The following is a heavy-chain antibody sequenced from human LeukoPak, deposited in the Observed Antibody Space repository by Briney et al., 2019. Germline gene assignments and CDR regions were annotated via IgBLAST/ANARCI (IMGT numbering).Heavy chain of an antibody. V-gene: IGHV4-59*12. D-gene: IGHD3-22*01. J-gene: IGHJ6*03. CDR1: GGSISSYY. Sequence: SETLSLTCTVSGGSISSYYWSWIRQPPGKGLEWIGSIYYSGSTYYNPSLKSRVTISVDTSKNQFSLKLSSVTAADTAVYYCARVGYYYDSSGYNMDVWGKGTTVTISS. CDR2: IYYSGST. CDR3: ARVGYYYDSSGYNMDV.